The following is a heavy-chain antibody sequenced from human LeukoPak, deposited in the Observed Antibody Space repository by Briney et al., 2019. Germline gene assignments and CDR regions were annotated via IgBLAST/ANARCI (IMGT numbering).Heavy chain of an antibody. Sequence: PSQTLSLTCTVSGGSISSGSYYWGWIRQPPGKGLEWIGSIYYSGSTYYNPSLKSRVTISVDTSKNQFSLKLSSVTAADTAVYYCARSGKDRVLLWFGESRNWFDPWGQGTLVTVSS. D-gene: IGHD3-10*01. CDR2: IYYSGST. CDR3: ARSGKDRVLLWFGESRNWFDP. J-gene: IGHJ5*02. CDR1: GGSISSGSYY. V-gene: IGHV4-39*07.